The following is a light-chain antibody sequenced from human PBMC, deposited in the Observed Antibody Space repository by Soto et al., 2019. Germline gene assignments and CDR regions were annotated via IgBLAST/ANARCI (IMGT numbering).Light chain of an antibody. CDR3: QQYNNWPPLT. V-gene: IGKV3-15*01. CDR1: QRVSSN. CDR2: GAS. Sequence: IMITQFPVTLSVSTGERATLSCRASQRVSSNLAWYQQKPGQAPRLLIYGASTRATGIPARFSGSGSGTEFTLTISSLQSEDFAVYYCQQYNNWPPLTFGHGTRLEIK. J-gene: IGKJ5*01.